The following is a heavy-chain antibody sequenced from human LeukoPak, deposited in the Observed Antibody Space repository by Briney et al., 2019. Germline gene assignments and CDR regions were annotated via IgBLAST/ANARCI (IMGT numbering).Heavy chain of an antibody. V-gene: IGHV3-30-3*01. Sequence: GRSLRLSCAASGFTFSSYAMHWVRQAPGKGLEWVAVISYDGSNKYYADSVKGRFTISRDNSKNTLYLQMNSLRAEDTAVYYCAREYYDSSGYYYGDAFDIWGQGTMVTVSS. D-gene: IGHD3-22*01. J-gene: IGHJ3*02. CDR3: AREYYDSSGYYYGDAFDI. CDR1: GFTFSSYA. CDR2: ISYDGSNK.